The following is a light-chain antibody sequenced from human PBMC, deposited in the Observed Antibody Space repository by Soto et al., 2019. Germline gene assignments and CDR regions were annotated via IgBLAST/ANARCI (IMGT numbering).Light chain of an antibody. CDR1: QSVSSN. J-gene: IGKJ1*01. V-gene: IGKV3-15*01. Sequence: EIVMTQSPATLSVSPGERATLSCRASQSVSSNLAWYEQKPGQATRLLIYGASTRATGIPARFSGSWSGTEFTLTISSLQSEDFAVYYCQQYNNWPPWTFGEGTMVEIK. CDR2: GAS. CDR3: QQYNNWPPWT.